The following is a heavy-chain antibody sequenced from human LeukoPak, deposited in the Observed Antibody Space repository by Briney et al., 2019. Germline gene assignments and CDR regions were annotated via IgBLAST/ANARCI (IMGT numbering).Heavy chain of an antibody. Sequence: SETLSLTCTVSGDSISSYYWGWIRQPPGKGLEWIGSIYYSGSTYYNPSLKSRVTISVDTSKNQFSLKLSSVTAADTAVYYCARDTTLGVGATRDYYYYGMDVWGQGTTATVSS. CDR3: ARDTTLGVGATRDYYYYGMDV. CDR2: IYYSGST. CDR1: GDSISSYY. D-gene: IGHD1-26*01. J-gene: IGHJ6*02. V-gene: IGHV4-39*07.